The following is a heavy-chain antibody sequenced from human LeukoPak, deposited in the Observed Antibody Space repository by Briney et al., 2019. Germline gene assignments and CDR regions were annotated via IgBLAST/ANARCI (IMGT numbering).Heavy chain of an antibody. Sequence: SETPSLTCTVSGASIKSYYWSWIRQPPGKGLELIGYIYSSGSTNYNPSLKSRVTISVDTSKNLFSLKLSSVTAADTAVYYCARRAGEYSHPYDYWGQGTLVTVSS. CDR3: ARRAGEYSHPYDY. V-gene: IGHV4-59*01. D-gene: IGHD4-17*01. CDR2: IYSSGST. CDR1: GASIKSYY. J-gene: IGHJ4*02.